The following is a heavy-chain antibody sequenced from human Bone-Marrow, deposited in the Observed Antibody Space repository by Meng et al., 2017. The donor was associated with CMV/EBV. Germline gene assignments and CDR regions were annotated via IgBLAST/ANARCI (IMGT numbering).Heavy chain of an antibody. CDR2: ISSSSSTI. CDR3: TRHTSEFGYSDYGPEGY. D-gene: IGHD5-12*01. V-gene: IGHV3-48*04. J-gene: IGHJ4*02. CDR1: GFTFSSYS. Sequence: ETLSLTCAASGFTFSSYSMNWVRQAPGKGLEWVSYISSSSSTIYYADSVKGRFTISRDNAKNSLYLQMNSLRAEDTAVYYCTRHTSEFGYSDYGPEGYWGQGTLVTVSS.